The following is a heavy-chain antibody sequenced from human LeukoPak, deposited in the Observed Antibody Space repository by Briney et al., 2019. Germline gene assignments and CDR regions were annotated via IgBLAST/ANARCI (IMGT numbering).Heavy chain of an antibody. CDR3: ARLVDFWSGYYSFASDY. D-gene: IGHD3-3*01. CDR2: INHSGST. Sequence: PSETLSLTCAVYGGSFSGYYWSWIRQPPGKGLEWIGEINHSGSTNYNPSLKSRVTISVDTSKNQFSLKLSSVTAADTAVYYCARLVDFWSGYYSFASDYWGQGTLVTVSS. CDR1: GGSFSGYY. V-gene: IGHV4-34*01. J-gene: IGHJ4*02.